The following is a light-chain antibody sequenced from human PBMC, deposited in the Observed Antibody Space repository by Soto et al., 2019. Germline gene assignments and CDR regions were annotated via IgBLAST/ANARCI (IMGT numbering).Light chain of an antibody. Sequence: EIVLTQSPGTLSLSPGERATLSCRASQSVTSDYLAWYQQKPGQAPRLLIHGASSRATGIPDRFSGSGSGTDLTLTISRLEPEDFAVYYCQQYGRPFGQGTKVDI. CDR1: QSVTSDY. CDR3: QQYGRP. CDR2: GAS. V-gene: IGKV3-20*01. J-gene: IGKJ1*01.